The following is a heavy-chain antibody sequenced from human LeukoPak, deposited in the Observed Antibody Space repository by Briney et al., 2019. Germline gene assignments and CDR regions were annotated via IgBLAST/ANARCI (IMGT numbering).Heavy chain of an antibody. J-gene: IGHJ4*02. V-gene: IGHV3-23*01. CDR1: GFTFSSYG. Sequence: GGSLRLSCAASGFTFSSYGMSWVRQAPGKGLEWVSAVSSSGGTTYYADSVKGRFTMSRDNSKSTVYLQMDSLRVEDTAIYYCAGGGGVGAKYWGQGILVTVSS. CDR2: VSSSGGTT. CDR3: AGGGGVGAKY. D-gene: IGHD1-26*01.